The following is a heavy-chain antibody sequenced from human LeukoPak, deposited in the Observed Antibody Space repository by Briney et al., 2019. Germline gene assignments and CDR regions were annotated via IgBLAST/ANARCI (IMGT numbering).Heavy chain of an antibody. CDR2: IKQDGSEK. V-gene: IGHV3-7*01. J-gene: IGHJ4*02. CDR3: ARDGFVGAADY. Sequence: GGSLRLSCAASEFIFSGYWMNWVRKAQGKGLEGVANIKQDGSEKQYVDSVRGRFTISRDNAKNSLYLQMNSLRVEDTAVYYCARDGFVGAADYWGQGTLVTVSS. D-gene: IGHD6-13*01. CDR1: EFIFSGYW.